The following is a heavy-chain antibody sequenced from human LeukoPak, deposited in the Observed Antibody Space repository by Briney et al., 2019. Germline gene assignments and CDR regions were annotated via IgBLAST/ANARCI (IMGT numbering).Heavy chain of an antibody. J-gene: IGHJ3*02. CDR3: ARGVPDYYDSSGYDDAFDI. CDR1: GYTFTSYG. D-gene: IGHD3-22*01. CDR2: ISAYNGNT. V-gene: IGHV1-18*01. Sequence: APVKVSCKASGYTFTSYGISWVRQAPGQGLEWMGWISAYNGNTNYAQKLQGRVTMTTDTSTSTAYMELRSLRSDDTAVYYCARGVPDYYDSSGYDDAFDIWGQGTMVTVSS.